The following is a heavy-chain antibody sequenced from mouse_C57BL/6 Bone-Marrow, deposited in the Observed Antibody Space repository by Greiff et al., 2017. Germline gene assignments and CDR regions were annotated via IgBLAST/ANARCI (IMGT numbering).Heavy chain of an antibody. V-gene: IGHV1-81*01. D-gene: IGHD1-1*01. CDR3: ASRVFYCHGSSLYAMDY. CDR2: IYPRSGNT. CDR1: GYTFTSYG. Sequence: VQLQQSGAELARPGASVKLSCKASGYTFTSYGISWVKQRTGQGLEWIGEIYPRSGNTYYNEKFKGKATLTADKSSSTAYMELRSLTSEDSAVYFCASRVFYCHGSSLYAMDYWGQGTAVTVSS. J-gene: IGHJ4*01.